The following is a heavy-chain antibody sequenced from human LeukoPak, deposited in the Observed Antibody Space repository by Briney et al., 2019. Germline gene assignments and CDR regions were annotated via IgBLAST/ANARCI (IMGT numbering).Heavy chain of an antibody. Sequence: SGGSLRLSCAASGFTFNYAWMNWVRQAPGKGLEWVGRIRSKTDGGTTDYAAPVKGRFTISRDDSKNTLYLQMNSLKTEDTAVYYCTKGFGTYDSSDFDSWGQGTLVTVSS. J-gene: IGHJ4*02. CDR1: GFTFNYAW. D-gene: IGHD3-22*01. CDR2: IRSKTDGGTT. CDR3: TKGFGTYDSSDFDS. V-gene: IGHV3-15*07.